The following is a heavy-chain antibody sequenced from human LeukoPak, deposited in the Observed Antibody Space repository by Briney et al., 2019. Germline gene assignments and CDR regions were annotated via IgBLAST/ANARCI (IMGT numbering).Heavy chain of an antibody. V-gene: IGHV4-39*07. Sequence: PSETLSLTCTVSGGSISSSSYYWGWIRQPPGKGLECIGSIYYSGSSHYNPSLKSRVTISVGTSKNQFSLKLSSVTAADTAVYYCARAPYYDFWSGWFDYWGQGTLVTVSS. D-gene: IGHD3-3*01. J-gene: IGHJ4*02. CDR2: IYYSGSS. CDR3: ARAPYYDFWSGWFDY. CDR1: GGSISSSSYY.